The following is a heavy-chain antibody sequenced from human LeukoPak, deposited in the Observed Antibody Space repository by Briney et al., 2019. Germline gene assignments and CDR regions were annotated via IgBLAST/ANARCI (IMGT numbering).Heavy chain of an antibody. CDR2: IKQDGSEK. Sequence: PGGSLRLSCTASGFTFNSYWMNWVRQAPGKGLEWVANIKQDGSEKYYVDSVKGRFTISRDNAKNSMYLQMNSLRAEDTAVYYCARDPEGYKFDYWGQGTLVTVSS. CDR3: ARDPEGYKFDY. V-gene: IGHV3-7*01. CDR1: GFTFNSYW. D-gene: IGHD1-14*01. J-gene: IGHJ4*02.